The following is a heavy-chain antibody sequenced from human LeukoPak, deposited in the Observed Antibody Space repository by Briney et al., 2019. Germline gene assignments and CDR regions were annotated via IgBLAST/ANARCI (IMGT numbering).Heavy chain of an antibody. CDR3: ARGRSDYYLDS. Sequence: ASVKVSCKASEYTFSVYHIHWVRLAPGQGLEWMGWIYPDSGGTNYAQKFQGRVTMTRDTSISTAYMGLSRLTSDDTAVYYCARGRSDYYLDSWGQGTLVTVSS. D-gene: IGHD3-10*01. V-gene: IGHV1-2*02. CDR2: IYPDSGGT. CDR1: EYTFSVYH. J-gene: IGHJ4*02.